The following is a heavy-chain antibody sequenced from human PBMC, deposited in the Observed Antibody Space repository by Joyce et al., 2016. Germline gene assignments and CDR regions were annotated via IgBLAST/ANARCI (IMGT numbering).Heavy chain of an antibody. D-gene: IGHD1-1*01. V-gene: IGHV3-30*18. J-gene: IGHJ1*01. CDR2: ISHDAERQ. Sequence: QFQLVESGGRVVQPGRSLRLSCRASGFTFNSCDMHWVRQAPGKGLEWVAVISHDAERQFYGESSKGRFTISRDNYKNTLDLQMNSLRVEDTAVYYCAKGALADQLLPPADLWGQGTLVTVSS. CDR1: GFTFNSCD. CDR3: AKGALADQLLPPADL.